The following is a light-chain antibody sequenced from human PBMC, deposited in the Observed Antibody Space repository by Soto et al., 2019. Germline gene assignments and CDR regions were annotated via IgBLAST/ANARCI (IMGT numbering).Light chain of an antibody. CDR3: QQYGSSRDT. CDR2: GAS. Sequence: EIVLTQSPGTLSLSPGERATLSCRASQSASSSYLAWDQQKTGQAPRLLIYGASSRATGIPDRFSGGGSGTDFTLTISKLEPEDFAVYYCQQYGSSRDTFGQGTKLQIK. J-gene: IGKJ2*01. CDR1: QSASSSY. V-gene: IGKV3-20*01.